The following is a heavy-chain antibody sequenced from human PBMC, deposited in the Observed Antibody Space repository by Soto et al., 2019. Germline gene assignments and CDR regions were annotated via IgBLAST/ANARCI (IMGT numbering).Heavy chain of an antibody. CDR2: IDPSDSYT. J-gene: IGHJ6*02. Sequence: PGESLKISCQGSGYSFTNYWISWVRQMPGKGLEWMGRIDPSDSYTDYSPSFQGHVTFSADKSITTAYLQWSSLKASDTAMYYCAXRSESSTSSLYYYGLDVWGQGTTVTVSS. CDR1: GYSFTNYW. V-gene: IGHV5-10-1*01. CDR3: AXRSESSTSSLYYYGLDV. D-gene: IGHD6-6*01.